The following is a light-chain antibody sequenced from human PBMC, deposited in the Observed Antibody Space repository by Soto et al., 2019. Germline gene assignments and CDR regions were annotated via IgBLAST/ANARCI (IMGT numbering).Light chain of an antibody. CDR1: SSDVGGYNY. V-gene: IGLV2-14*01. CDR2: DVS. Sequence: QSVLTQPASVSGSPGQSSSISCTETSSDVGGYNYVSWYQQHPGKAPKLMIYDVSNRPSGVSNRFSGSKSGNTASLTISGLQAEDEADYYCSSYTSSSTLVFGTGTKVTXL. CDR3: SSYTSSSTLV. J-gene: IGLJ1*01.